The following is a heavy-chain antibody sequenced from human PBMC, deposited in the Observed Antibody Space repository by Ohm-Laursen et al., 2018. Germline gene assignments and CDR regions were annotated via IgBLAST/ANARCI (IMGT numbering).Heavy chain of an antibody. V-gene: IGHV2-70*11. CDR3: ARIPPYGDYAKFDY. Sequence: TQTLTLTGSFSGFSLSTSGMCVSWIRQPPGKALEWLARIDWDDDKYYSTSLKTRLTISKDTSKNQVVLTMTNMDPVDTATYYCARIPPYGDYAKFDYWGQGTLVTVSS. J-gene: IGHJ4*02. D-gene: IGHD4-17*01. CDR2: IDWDDDK. CDR1: GFSLSTSGMC.